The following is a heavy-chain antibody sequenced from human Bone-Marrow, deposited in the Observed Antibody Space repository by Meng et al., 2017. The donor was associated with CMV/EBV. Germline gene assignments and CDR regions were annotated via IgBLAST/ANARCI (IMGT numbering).Heavy chain of an antibody. J-gene: IGHJ5*02. CDR2: IYYSGTT. V-gene: IGHV4-39*07. D-gene: IGHD5-12*01. CDR1: GDSISRIDDY. Sequence: SETLSLTCTVSGDSISRIDDYWGWIRQPPGKGLEWIGSIYYSGTTYYNPSLKSRVTISVDTSKNRFSLKLTSVTAEDTAVYYCASLWGSGYDYAFDPWGQGTLVTVSS. CDR3: ASLWGSGYDYAFDP.